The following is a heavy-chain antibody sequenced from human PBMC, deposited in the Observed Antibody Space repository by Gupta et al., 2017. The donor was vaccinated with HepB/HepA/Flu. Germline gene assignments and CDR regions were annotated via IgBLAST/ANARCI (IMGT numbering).Heavy chain of an antibody. Sequence: EVQLLESGGGLVQPGGSLRLSCAASGFTFSSYAMSWVRQAPGKGLEWVSAISGSGGSTYYADSVKGRFTISRDNSKNTLYLQMNSLRAEDTAVYYCAKERVGWPLFTDAFDIWGQGTMVTVSS. CDR1: GFTFSSYA. CDR2: ISGSGGST. CDR3: AKERVGWPLFTDAFDI. J-gene: IGHJ3*02. V-gene: IGHV3-23*01. D-gene: IGHD1-26*01.